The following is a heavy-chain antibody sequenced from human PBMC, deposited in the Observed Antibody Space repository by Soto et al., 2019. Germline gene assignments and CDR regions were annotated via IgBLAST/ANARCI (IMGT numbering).Heavy chain of an antibody. Sequence: QVQLQESGPGLVKPSQTLALTCSVSGGYISSGGNYWSWIRQHPGKGREWIGFIYYTGHTKYNAALKCRASISGDMSENQFSLTLTSVTAADTAVYYCAREDINESFFDSWGPGILVTVSS. CDR2: IYYTGHT. D-gene: IGHD2-8*01. CDR3: AREDINESFFDS. J-gene: IGHJ4*02. CDR1: GGYISSGGNY. V-gene: IGHV4-31*03.